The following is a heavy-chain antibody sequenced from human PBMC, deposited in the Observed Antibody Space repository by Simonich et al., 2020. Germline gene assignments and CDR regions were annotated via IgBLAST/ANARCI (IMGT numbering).Heavy chain of an antibody. V-gene: IGHV1-2*06. D-gene: IGHD7-27*01. Sequence: QVQLVQSGAEVKKPGASVKVSCKASGYTFTGYYMHWVRQAPGQGLGWMVRINPNSGGTNDAQKFQGRGTMTRDTSISKAYMELSRLRSDDTAVYYCASGWDWGFSHMSDYWGQGTLVTVSS. CDR3: ASGWDWGFSHMSDY. J-gene: IGHJ4*02. CDR2: INPNSGGT. CDR1: GYTFTGYY.